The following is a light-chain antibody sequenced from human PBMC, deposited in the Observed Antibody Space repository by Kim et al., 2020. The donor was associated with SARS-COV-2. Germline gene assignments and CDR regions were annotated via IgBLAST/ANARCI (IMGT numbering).Light chain of an antibody. CDR1: SSNIGSNY. Sequence: QSVLTQPPSASGTPGQRVTISCSGGSSNIGSNYVYWYQHLPGTAPKLLIYRNNQRPSGVPARFSGSKSATPASLAISGLRSEDEADYYCAAWDDSPSGYVFGSGTKHTVL. CDR3: AAWDDSPSGYV. CDR2: RNN. J-gene: IGLJ1*01. V-gene: IGLV1-47*01.